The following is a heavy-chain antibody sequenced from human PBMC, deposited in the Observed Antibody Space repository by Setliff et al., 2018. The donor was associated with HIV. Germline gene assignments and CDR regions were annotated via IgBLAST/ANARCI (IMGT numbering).Heavy chain of an antibody. Sequence: PSETLSLTCTVSGGSISSSSYYWGWIRQPPGKGLEWIGSIYHSGSTYYNPSLKSRVTISVDTSKNQFSLKLSSVTAADTAVYYCATLHPEYSSSSRHYFDYWGQGTLVTVSS. CDR2: IYHSGST. CDR3: ATLHPEYSSSSRHYFDY. D-gene: IGHD6-6*01. V-gene: IGHV4-39*07. J-gene: IGHJ4*02. CDR1: GGSISSSSYY.